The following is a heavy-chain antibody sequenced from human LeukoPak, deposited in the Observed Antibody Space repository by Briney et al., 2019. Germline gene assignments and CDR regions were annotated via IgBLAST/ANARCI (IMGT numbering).Heavy chain of an antibody. J-gene: IGHJ4*02. CDR3: TRRAMRGHPDY. CDR2: IKEDGGDK. CDR1: GFTFSTYS. Sequence: GGSLRLSCAASGFTFSTYSMRWVRQAPGKGPEWVASIKEDGGDKFYVDSVKGRFTVSRDNAKTSLYLQMNSLRAEDTGVYYCTRRAMRGHPDYWGQGTLVTVSS. V-gene: IGHV3-7*03.